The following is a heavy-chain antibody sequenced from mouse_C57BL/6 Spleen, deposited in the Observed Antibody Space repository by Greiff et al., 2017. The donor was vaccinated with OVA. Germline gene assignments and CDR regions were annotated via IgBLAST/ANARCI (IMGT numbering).Heavy chain of an antibody. CDR3: AREIYYGNLAWFAY. D-gene: IGHD2-1*01. CDR2: ISYDGSN. V-gene: IGHV3-6*01. J-gene: IGHJ3*01. Sequence: EVKLVESGPGLVKPSQSLSLTCSVTGYSITSGYYWNWIRQFPGNKLEWMGYISYDGSNNYNPSLKNRISITRDTSKNQFFLKLNSVTTEDTATYYCAREIYYGNLAWFAYWGQGTLVTVSA. CDR1: GYSITSGYY.